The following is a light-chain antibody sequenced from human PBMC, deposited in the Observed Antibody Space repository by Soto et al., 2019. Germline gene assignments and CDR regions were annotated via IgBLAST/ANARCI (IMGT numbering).Light chain of an antibody. CDR2: AAS. CDR3: QQSYSTPRT. J-gene: IGKJ1*01. Sequence: DIQMTQSPSSLSASVGDRVTISCRVSQSISSYLYWFQQKPGKAPKVLISAASSLQSGVPSRFSGSGSGTDFTLTISSLQPEDFATYYCQQSYSTPRTFGQGTKVEIK. CDR1: QSISSY. V-gene: IGKV1-39*01.